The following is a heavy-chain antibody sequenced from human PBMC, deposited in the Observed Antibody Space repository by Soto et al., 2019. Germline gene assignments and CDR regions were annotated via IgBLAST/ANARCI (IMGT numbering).Heavy chain of an antibody. CDR2: IYYSGST. D-gene: IGHD3-22*01. V-gene: IGHV4-31*03. J-gene: IGHJ4*02. Sequence: SETLSLTCTVSGGSISSGGYYWSWIRQHPGKGLESIGYIYYSGSTYYNPSLKSRVTISVDTSKNQFSLKLSSVTAADTAVYYCARKDSTGYLFHXWGQGTLLTVSX. CDR1: GGSISSGGYY. CDR3: ARKDSTGYLFHX.